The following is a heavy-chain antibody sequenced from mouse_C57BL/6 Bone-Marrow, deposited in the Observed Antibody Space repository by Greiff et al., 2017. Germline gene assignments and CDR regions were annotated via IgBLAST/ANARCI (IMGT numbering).Heavy chain of an antibody. CDR3: AREATTGVARYAMDY. Sequence: QVQLQQSGAELARPGASVKLSCKASGYTFTSYGISWVKQRTGQGLEWIGEIYPRSGNTYYNEKFKGKATLTADKSSSTAYMELRSLTSEDSAVYFCAREATTGVARYAMDYWGQGTSVTVSS. V-gene: IGHV1-81*01. J-gene: IGHJ4*01. CDR1: GYTFTSYG. D-gene: IGHD1-1*01. CDR2: IYPRSGNT.